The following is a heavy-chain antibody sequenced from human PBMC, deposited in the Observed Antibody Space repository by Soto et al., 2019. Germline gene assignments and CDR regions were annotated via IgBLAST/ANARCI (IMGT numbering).Heavy chain of an antibody. J-gene: IGHJ4*02. CDR2: ISSSSSYI. Sequence: EVQLVESGGGLVKPGGSLRLSCAASGFTFSSYSMNWVRQAPGKGLEWVSSISSSSSYIYYADSVKGRFTISRDNAKNSRYLQMNSLRAEDTAVYYCARAPLVVVVAAGVDYWGQGTLVTVS. CDR3: ARAPLVVVVAAGVDY. CDR1: GFTFSSYS. D-gene: IGHD2-15*01. V-gene: IGHV3-21*01.